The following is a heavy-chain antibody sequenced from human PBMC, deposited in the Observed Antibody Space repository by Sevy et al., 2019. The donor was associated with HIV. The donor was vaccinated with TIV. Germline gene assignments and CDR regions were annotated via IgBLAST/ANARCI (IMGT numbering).Heavy chain of an antibody. V-gene: IGHV3-23*01. D-gene: IGHD4-17*01. J-gene: IGHJ3*01. CDR3: AKPTVGYGDYHDAFDV. Sequence: GGSLRLSCAASGFTFSSYAMSWVRQAPGKGLEWVSAISGSGGSTYYADSVKGRFTISRDNSKNTLYLQMNSLRAEDTAVYYCAKPTVGYGDYHDAFDVWGQGTMVTVSS. CDR1: GFTFSSYA. CDR2: ISGSGGST.